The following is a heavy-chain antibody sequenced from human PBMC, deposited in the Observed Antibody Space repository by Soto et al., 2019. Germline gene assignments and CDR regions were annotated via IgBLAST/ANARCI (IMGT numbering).Heavy chain of an antibody. CDR2: IIPIFGTA. J-gene: IGHJ2*01. CDR1: RGTFSSYA. V-gene: IGHV1-69*01. CDR3: ARYYSDLGGYYDL. Sequence: QVQLVQSGAEVKKPGSSVKVSCKASRGTFSSYAISWVRQAPGQGLEWMGGIIPIFGTANYAQKFQGRVTITADESTSSAYMELSSLRSEDTAVYYCARYYSDLGGYYDLWRRGTLLTVSS. D-gene: IGHD1-26*01.